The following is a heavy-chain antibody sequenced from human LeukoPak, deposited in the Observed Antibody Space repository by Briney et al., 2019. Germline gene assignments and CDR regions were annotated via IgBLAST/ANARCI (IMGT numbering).Heavy chain of an antibody. V-gene: IGHV4-34*01. Sequence: PSETLSLTCAVYGGPFSGYYWSWIRQPLGKGLEWIGEINHSGSTNYNPSLKSRVTISVDTSKNQFSLKLSSVTAADTAVYYCARGAAMTTVTTTFEGVLSSYYFDYWGQGTLVTVSP. CDR1: GGPFSGYY. D-gene: IGHD4-11*01. CDR3: ARGAAMTTVTTTFEGVLSSYYFDY. CDR2: INHSGST. J-gene: IGHJ4*02.